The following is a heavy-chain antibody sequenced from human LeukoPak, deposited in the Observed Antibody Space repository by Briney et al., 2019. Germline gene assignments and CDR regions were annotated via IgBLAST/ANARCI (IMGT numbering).Heavy chain of an antibody. CDR2: INSDGSST. D-gene: IGHD6-19*01. CDR1: GFTFSSYW. V-gene: IGHV3-74*01. CDR3: ARVPSTQWLVYYLDY. J-gene: IGHJ4*02. Sequence: GGSLRLSCAASGFTFSSYWMHWVRQAPGKGLVWVSRINSDGSSTTYADSVKGRFTISRDNAKNTLYLQMNSLRAEDTAVYYCARVPSTQWLVYYLDYWGQGTLVTVSS.